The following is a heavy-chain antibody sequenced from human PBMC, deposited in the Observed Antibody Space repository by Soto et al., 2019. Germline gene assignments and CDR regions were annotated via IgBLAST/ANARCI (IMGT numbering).Heavy chain of an antibody. CDR1: GYAFTNSC. CDR3: ATDRGLRTFDY. V-gene: IGHV1-18*01. CDR2: ISAYNGNT. Sequence: ASVKVSCKASGYAFTNSCISCARQAPGQGLEWMGWISAYNGNTNYAQKLQGRVTMTTDTSTSTAYMELRSLRSDDTAVFYCATDRGLRTFDYWGQGTLVTVSS. D-gene: IGHD3-10*01. J-gene: IGHJ4*02.